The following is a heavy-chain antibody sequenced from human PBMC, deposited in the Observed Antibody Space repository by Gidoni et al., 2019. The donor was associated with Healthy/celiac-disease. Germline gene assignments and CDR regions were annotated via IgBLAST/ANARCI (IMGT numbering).Heavy chain of an antibody. V-gene: IGHV3-48*03. CDR3: ARAGAAAGTGGDY. D-gene: IGHD6-13*01. J-gene: IGHJ4*02. CDR1: GLTFSSYE. CDR2: ISSSGSTI. Sequence: EVQLVESGGGLVQPGGSLRLSCAASGLTFSSYEMPWVGQAPGRGLEWVSYISSSGSTIYYADSVKGRFTISRDNAKNSLYLQMNSLRAEDTAVYYCARAGAAAGTGGDYLGQGTLVTVSS.